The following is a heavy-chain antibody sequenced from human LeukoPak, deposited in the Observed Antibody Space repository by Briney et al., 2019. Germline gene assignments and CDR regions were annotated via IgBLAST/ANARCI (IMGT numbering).Heavy chain of an antibody. CDR2: ISWNSGSI. Sequence: GGSLRLSCAASGFTFSSYAMHWVRQAPGKGLEWVSGISWNSGSIGYADSVKGRFTISRDNAKNSLYLQMNSLRAEDTALYYCAKGPLYGSGFPQYYFDYWGQGTLVTVSS. CDR1: GFTFSSYA. V-gene: IGHV3-9*01. D-gene: IGHD3-10*01. J-gene: IGHJ4*02. CDR3: AKGPLYGSGFPQYYFDY.